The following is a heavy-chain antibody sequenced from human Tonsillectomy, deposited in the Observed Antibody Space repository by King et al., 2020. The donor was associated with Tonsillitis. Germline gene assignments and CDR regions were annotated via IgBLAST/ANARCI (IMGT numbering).Heavy chain of an antibody. CDR3: ARYDSTGAGAFDI. Sequence: VQLVESGAEVKKPGKSLKISCKGSGYSFTRYWIVWCRQMPGKGLEWLGIIYPGDSETTYSPSFQGQVTISADKSISTAFLQWSRLKASDSAIYYCARYDSTGAGAFDIWGQGTMVTVSS. V-gene: IGHV5-51*01. CDR2: IYPGDSET. CDR1: GYSFTRYW. J-gene: IGHJ3*02. D-gene: IGHD3-22*01.